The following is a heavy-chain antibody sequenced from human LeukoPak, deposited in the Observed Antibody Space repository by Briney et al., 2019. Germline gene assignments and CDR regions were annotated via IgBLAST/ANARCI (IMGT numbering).Heavy chain of an antibody. J-gene: IGHJ4*02. D-gene: IGHD6-19*01. CDR1: GFTFSNYW. CDR3: ARSSGDH. V-gene: IGHV3-7*01. Sequence: GGSLRLSCAASGFTFSNYWMSWLRQAPGKGLEWVANINKDGSGKYFVVSVKGRFTISRDHAKKSLYLQMNSLRAEDTAMYYCARSSGDHWGQGTLVTVCS. CDR2: INKDGSGK.